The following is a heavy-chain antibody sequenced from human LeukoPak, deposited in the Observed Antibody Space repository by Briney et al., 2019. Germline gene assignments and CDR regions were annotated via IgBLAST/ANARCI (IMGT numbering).Heavy chain of an antibody. D-gene: IGHD1-1*01. CDR1: GYTFTGYY. CDR3: ARDVELERLPQ. CDR2: INPNSGGT. J-gene: IGHJ4*02. Sequence: GASVKVSCKASGYTFTGYYMHWVRQAPGQGLEWMGWINPNSGGTNYAQKFQGRVTMTRDTSISTAYMELGRLRSNDTAVYYCARDVELERLPQWGQGTLVTVSS. V-gene: IGHV1-2*02.